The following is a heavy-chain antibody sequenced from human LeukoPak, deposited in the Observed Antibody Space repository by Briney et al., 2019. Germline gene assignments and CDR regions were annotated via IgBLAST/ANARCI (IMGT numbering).Heavy chain of an antibody. J-gene: IGHJ4*02. CDR3: ARGDTMNRGVTQHFDY. CDR1: GDSISSGDYC. Sequence: SQTLSLTCTVSGDSISSGDYCWTWIRQHPGKGLEWIGYISYSGSTYYNPSLRSRVTISVDSSKNQFSLNLSSVTAADTAVYYCARGDTMNRGVTQHFDYWGQGTLVTVSS. V-gene: IGHV4-31*03. CDR2: ISYSGST. D-gene: IGHD3-10*01.